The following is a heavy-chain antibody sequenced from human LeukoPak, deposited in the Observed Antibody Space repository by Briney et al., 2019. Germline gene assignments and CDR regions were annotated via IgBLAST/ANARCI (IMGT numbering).Heavy chain of an antibody. CDR3: AKLGFGEPIGDY. Sequence: GGSLRLSCAASGFTFSSYGMHWVRQAPGKGLEWVAFIRYDGSNKYYADSVKGRFTISRDNSKHTLYLQMNSLRAEDTAVYYCAKLGFGEPIGDYWGQGTLVTVSS. J-gene: IGHJ4*02. D-gene: IGHD3-10*01. CDR2: IRYDGSNK. CDR1: GFTFSSYG. V-gene: IGHV3-30*02.